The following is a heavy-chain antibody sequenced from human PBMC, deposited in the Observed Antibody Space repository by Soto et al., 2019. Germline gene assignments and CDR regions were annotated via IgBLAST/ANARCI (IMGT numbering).Heavy chain of an antibody. D-gene: IGHD6-13*01. Sequence: QVQLVQSGAEVKKPGASVKVSCKASGYTFTSYGISWVRQAHGQGLEWMGWISAYNGNTNSAQKLKGRVTMTTDTSTSTVYMALRSLRSDVTDVYSCARDGYSTNFAYWGQGTLVTVSS. CDR2: ISAYNGNT. J-gene: IGHJ4*02. CDR3: ARDGYSTNFAY. V-gene: IGHV1-18*01. CDR1: GYTFTSYG.